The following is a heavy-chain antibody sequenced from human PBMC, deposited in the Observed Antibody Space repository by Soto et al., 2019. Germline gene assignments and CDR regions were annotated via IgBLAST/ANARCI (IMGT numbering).Heavy chain of an antibody. V-gene: IGHV4-34*01. Sequence: QMQLQQWGAGLLKPSETLSLTCAVYGGSFNGYYCTWIRQPPGKGLEWIGEIHHSGSTNYNPSLKRRVTISVDTSKNQFSLRLSSVTAADTAVYYCARAQCSSTTCYVDYWGQGTLATVSS. CDR1: GGSFNGYY. J-gene: IGHJ4*02. CDR2: IHHSGST. CDR3: ARAQCSSTTCYVDY. D-gene: IGHD2-2*01.